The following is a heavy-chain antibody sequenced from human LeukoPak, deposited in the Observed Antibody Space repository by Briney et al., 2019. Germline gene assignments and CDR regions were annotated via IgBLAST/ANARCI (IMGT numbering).Heavy chain of an antibody. CDR1: GFTFSSYG. CDR3: AKIWNPITMVRGVIDY. V-gene: IGHV3-23*01. CDR2: ISGSDGST. D-gene: IGHD3-10*01. Sequence: GGTLRLSCAASGFTFSSYGMSWVRQAPGKGLEWVSAISGSDGSTYYADSVKGRFTISRDNFKNTLHLQMNSLRAEDTAVYYCAKIWNPITMVRGVIDYWGQGTLVTVSS. J-gene: IGHJ4*02.